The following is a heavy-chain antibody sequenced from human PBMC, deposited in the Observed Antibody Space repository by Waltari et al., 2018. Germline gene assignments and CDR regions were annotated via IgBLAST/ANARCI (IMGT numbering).Heavy chain of an antibody. D-gene: IGHD3-10*01. V-gene: IGHV1-69*01. Sequence: QVQLLQSGAEVKKPGSSVKVSCKASGVTFSSYAISWVRQAPGQGLEWMGGIIPICATANYAQKCQGRVTITADESTSTAYMALSSLRSEDMAVYYCARFLGQGVINYDYMDVWGKGTTVTVAS. J-gene: IGHJ6*03. CDR2: IIPICATA. CDR3: ARFLGQGVINYDYMDV. CDR1: GVTFSSYA.